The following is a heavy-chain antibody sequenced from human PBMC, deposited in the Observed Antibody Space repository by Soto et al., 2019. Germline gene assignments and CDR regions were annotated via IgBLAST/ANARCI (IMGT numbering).Heavy chain of an antibody. CDR2: IYYSGGT. Sequence: SETLSLTCTVSGGSISSGGYYWSWIRQHPGKGLEWIGYIYYSGGTYYNPSLKSRVTISVDTSKNQFSLKLSSVTAADTAVYYCARGDYSSPNWFDPWGQGTLVTVSS. CDR3: ARGDYSSPNWFDP. D-gene: IGHD6-13*01. J-gene: IGHJ5*02. CDR1: GGSISSGGYY. V-gene: IGHV4-31*03.